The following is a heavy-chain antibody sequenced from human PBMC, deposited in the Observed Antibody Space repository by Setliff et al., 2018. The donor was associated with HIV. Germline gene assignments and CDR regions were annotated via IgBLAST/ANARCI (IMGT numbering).Heavy chain of an antibody. CDR2: IHSSGST. Sequence: KTSETLSLTCTVSGGSISDYYWSWIRQPPGKGLEWIGSIHSSGSTNYNPSLKSRVTITVDTSKNQFSLKLTSVTAADTAMYYCAVPNYYDSSGYYPYFDNWGQGTLVTVSS. V-gene: IGHV4-4*09. CDR3: AVPNYYDSSGYYPYFDN. D-gene: IGHD3-22*01. CDR1: GGSISDYY. J-gene: IGHJ4*02.